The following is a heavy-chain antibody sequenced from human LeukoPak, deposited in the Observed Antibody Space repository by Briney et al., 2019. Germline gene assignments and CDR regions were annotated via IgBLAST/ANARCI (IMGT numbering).Heavy chain of an antibody. CDR3: AKGRSAIAAAAYNY. D-gene: IGHD6-13*01. Sequence: GGSLRLSCAASGFTFDDYAMHWVRQAPGKGLEWVSSISSNNGSIGYADSVKGRFTISRDNANNSLFLQMNSLRAEDTALYYCAKGRSAIAAAAYNYWGQGTLVTVSS. CDR2: ISSNNGSI. V-gene: IGHV3-9*01. CDR1: GFTFDDYA. J-gene: IGHJ4*02.